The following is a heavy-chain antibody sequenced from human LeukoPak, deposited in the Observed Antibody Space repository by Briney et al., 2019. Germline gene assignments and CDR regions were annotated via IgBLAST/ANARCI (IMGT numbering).Heavy chain of an antibody. Sequence: VGSLRLSCAASGFTFSSYAMSWVRQAPGKGLEWVSAISGSGGSTYYADSVKGRFTISRDNSKNTLYLQMNSLRAEDTAVYYCAKAEEYSSSEFDFDIWGQGTMVTVSS. CDR2: ISGSGGST. CDR1: GFTFSSYA. J-gene: IGHJ3*02. CDR3: AKAEEYSSSEFDFDI. V-gene: IGHV3-23*01. D-gene: IGHD6-6*01.